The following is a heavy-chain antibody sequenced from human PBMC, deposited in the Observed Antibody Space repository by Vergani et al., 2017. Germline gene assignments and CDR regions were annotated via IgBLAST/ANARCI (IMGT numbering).Heavy chain of an antibody. CDR1: GYTFSNYY. V-gene: IGHV1-46*03. CDR3: ARGDYGILTGYRY. CDR2: INPSGGHT. D-gene: IGHD3-9*01. Sequence: QVQVVQSGAEVKKSGASVKVSCKTSGYTFSNYYMHWVRQAPGQGLEWMGIINPSGGHTNYAQKFQGRVTMTRDTSTSTVYMELSSLRSEDIAIYYCARGDYGILTGYRYWGQGTLVTVSA. J-gene: IGHJ4*02.